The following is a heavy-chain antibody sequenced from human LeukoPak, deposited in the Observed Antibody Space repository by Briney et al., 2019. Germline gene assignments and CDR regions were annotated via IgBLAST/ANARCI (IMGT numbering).Heavy chain of an antibody. D-gene: IGHD3-22*01. CDR2: ISSSNSII. V-gene: IGHV3-48*03. CDR1: GFTFSSHE. Sequence: PGGSLRLSCVASGFTFSSHEMNWVRQAPGKGLEWVSYISSSNSIIYYADSVKGRFTISRDNAKNSLYLQMNSLRAEDTAVYYCARNYYDSSGYYYLDYWGQGTLVTVSS. CDR3: ARNYYDSSGYYYLDY. J-gene: IGHJ4*02.